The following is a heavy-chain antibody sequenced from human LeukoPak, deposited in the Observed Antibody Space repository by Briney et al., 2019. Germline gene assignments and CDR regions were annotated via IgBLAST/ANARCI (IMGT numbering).Heavy chain of an antibody. CDR3: ARGGYDFLTTEDWFDP. J-gene: IGHJ5*02. D-gene: IGHD3-9*01. CDR1: GYTFTTYG. V-gene: IGHV1-18*01. CDR2: ISVYNGNT. Sequence: GASVKVSCKASGYTFTTYGISWVRQVPGQRLEWMGWISVYNGNTNYAQKFQGRVTMTTETSTSTAYMELRSLRSDDTAVYFCARGGYDFLTTEDWFDPWGQGTLVTVSS.